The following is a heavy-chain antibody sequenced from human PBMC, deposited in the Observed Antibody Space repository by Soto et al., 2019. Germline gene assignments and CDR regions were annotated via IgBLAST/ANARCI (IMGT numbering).Heavy chain of an antibody. J-gene: IGHJ5*02. CDR2: MNPNSGNT. D-gene: IGHD4-17*01. CDR3: ARGIKYGAYSRWFDP. Sequence: ASVKVSCKASGYTFTSYDINWVRQATGQGLEYLGWMNPNSGNTGYVQKFQGRVTMTRDTSISTAYMELSSLRSEDSAVYFCARGIKYGAYSRWFDPWGQGTLVTVPQ. V-gene: IGHV1-8*01. CDR1: GYTFTSYD.